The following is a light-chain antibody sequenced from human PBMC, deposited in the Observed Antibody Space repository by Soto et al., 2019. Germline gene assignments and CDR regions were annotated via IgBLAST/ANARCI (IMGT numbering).Light chain of an antibody. CDR2: GAS. V-gene: IGKV3-15*01. Sequence: EIVMTQSPTNLSVSPGERATLSCRASQSVSSNLAWYQQKPGQAPRLLIYGASTRATGIPARFSGSGSGTEFTLTISSLQSEDFAVYYCQQYNNWPPWTFGQGTKVDNK. CDR3: QQYNNWPPWT. J-gene: IGKJ1*01. CDR1: QSVSSN.